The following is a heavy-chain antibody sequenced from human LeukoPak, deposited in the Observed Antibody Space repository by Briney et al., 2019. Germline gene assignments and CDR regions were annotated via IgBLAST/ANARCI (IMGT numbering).Heavy chain of an antibody. J-gene: IGHJ4*02. V-gene: IGHV3-74*01. CDR2: INSDGTGT. CDR1: GFSFSTYG. D-gene: IGHD1-7*01. CDR3: ARGVSLELSSRPPIDY. Sequence: PGGSLRLSCASSGFSFSTYGMTWVRQAPGKGLVWVPRINSDGTGTSYADSVKGRFTISRDNVKNTLYLQMNSLRAEDTAVYYCARGVSLELSSRPPIDYWGQGTLVTVSS.